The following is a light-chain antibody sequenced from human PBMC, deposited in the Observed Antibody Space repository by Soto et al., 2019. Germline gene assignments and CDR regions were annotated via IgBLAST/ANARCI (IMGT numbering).Light chain of an antibody. J-gene: IGKJ4*01. V-gene: IGKV3-15*01. CDR3: QQYDNWPVT. CDR2: GAS. Sequence: EIVMTQSPATLSVSPGERATLSCRAGQSVSSKLAWYQHKPGQAPRLLISGASIRATGIPARFSGSGSGTEFTLTISSLQSEDFAVYYCQQYDNWPVTFGGGTKVEI. CDR1: QSVSSK.